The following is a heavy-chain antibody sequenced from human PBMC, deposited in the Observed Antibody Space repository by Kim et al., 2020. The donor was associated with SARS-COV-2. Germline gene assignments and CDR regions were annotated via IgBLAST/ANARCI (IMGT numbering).Heavy chain of an antibody. CDR2: INHSGST. D-gene: IGHD2-2*01. CDR1: GGSFSGYY. V-gene: IGHV4-34*01. J-gene: IGHJ6*02. Sequence: SETLSLTCAVYGGSFSGYYWSWIRQPPGKGLEWIGEINHSGSTNYNPSLKSRVTISVDTSKNQFSLKLSSVTAADTAVYYCARSPDIVVVPAATYGMDVWGQGTTVTVSS. CDR3: ARSPDIVVVPAATYGMDV.